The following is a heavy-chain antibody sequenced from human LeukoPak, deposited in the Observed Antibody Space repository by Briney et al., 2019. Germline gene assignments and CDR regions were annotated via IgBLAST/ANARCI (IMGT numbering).Heavy chain of an antibody. Sequence: PLETLSLTCAAYGGSFSGYYWSWIRQPPGKGLEWIGEINHSGSTNYNPSLKSRVTISVDTSKNQFSLKLSSVTAAGTAVYYCARVSYYDSSGPKDYWGQGTLVTVSS. J-gene: IGHJ4*02. CDR1: GGSFSGYY. D-gene: IGHD3-22*01. V-gene: IGHV4-34*01. CDR3: ARVSYYDSSGPKDY. CDR2: INHSGST.